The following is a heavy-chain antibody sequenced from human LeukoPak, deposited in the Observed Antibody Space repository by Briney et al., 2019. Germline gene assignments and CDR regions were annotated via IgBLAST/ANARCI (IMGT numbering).Heavy chain of an antibody. CDR1: GGAISSSSHY. D-gene: IGHD3-10*01. V-gene: IGHV4-39*07. CDR2: LHYSGST. CDR3: ARVDKSITMVRGVYRTPWYFDL. J-gene: IGHJ2*01. Sequence: PSETLSLTCTVSGGAISSSSHYWAWIRQPPGKGLEWIGSLHYSGSTYYNPSLRSRVTISVDTSKNQFSLKLSSVTAADTAVYYCARVDKSITMVRGVYRTPWYFDLWGRGTLVTVSS.